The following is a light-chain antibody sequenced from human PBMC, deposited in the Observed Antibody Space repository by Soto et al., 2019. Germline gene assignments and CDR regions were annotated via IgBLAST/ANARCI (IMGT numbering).Light chain of an antibody. CDR1: QSVLWSNNKNY. V-gene: IGKV4-1*01. CDR3: QQYYSTPLT. CDR2: WAS. Sequence: DFVMTQSRDSLTGSLCETATINWKSRQSVLWSNNKNYLAWYQRKPGQSPKLLIYWASTRESGVPDRFSGSGSGTDFPLTISSLQAEDVAVYYCQQYYSTPLTFGEGTQVEIK. J-gene: IGKJ4*01.